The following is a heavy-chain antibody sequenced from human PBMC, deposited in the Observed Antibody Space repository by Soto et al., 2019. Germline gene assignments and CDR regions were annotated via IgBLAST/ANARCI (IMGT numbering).Heavy chain of an antibody. Sequence: ETLSLTCAVYGGSFSGYYWSWIRQPPGKGLEWIGEINHSGSTNCNPSLKSRVTISVDTSKNQFSVELSSVTAADTAVYYCARGKGYCSTSSCRECGSCYYDYWGQGALVTVSS. J-gene: IGHJ4*02. CDR3: ARGKGYCSTSSCRECGSCYYDY. D-gene: IGHD2-15*01. V-gene: IGHV4-34*01. CDR2: INHSGST. CDR1: GGSFSGYY.